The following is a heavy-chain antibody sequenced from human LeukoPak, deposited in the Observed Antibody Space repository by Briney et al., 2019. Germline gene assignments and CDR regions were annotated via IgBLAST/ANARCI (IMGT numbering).Heavy chain of an antibody. V-gene: IGHV3-21*01. D-gene: IGHD6-6*01. J-gene: IGHJ4*02. CDR3: AREQLVTSSFDY. CDR2: ISSSSSYI. Sequence: GGSLRLSCAASGFTFSSYAMSWVRQAPGKGLEWVSSISSSSSYIYYADSVKGRFTISRDNAKNSLYLQMNSLRAEDTAVYYCAREQLVTSSFDYWGQGTLVTVSS. CDR1: GFTFSSYA.